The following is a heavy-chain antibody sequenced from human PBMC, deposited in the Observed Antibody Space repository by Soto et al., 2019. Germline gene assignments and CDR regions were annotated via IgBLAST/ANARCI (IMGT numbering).Heavy chain of an antibody. CDR1: GFPFSSYA. V-gene: IGHV3-30-3*01. CDR2: ISYDGSNK. Sequence: QVQLVESGGGVVQPGRSLRLSCAASGFPFSSYAMHWVRQAPGKGLEWVAVISYDGSNKYYADSVKGRFTISRDNSKNTLYLQMNSLRAEDTAVYYCARATPGITIFGVVLDYWGQGTLVTVSS. D-gene: IGHD3-3*01. CDR3: ARATPGITIFGVVLDY. J-gene: IGHJ4*02.